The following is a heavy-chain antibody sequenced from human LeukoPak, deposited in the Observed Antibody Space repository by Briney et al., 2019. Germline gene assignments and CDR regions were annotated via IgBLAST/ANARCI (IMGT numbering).Heavy chain of an antibody. CDR1: DDSITMYY. CDR3: ASYSGIYSAFEI. V-gene: IGHV4-59*01. CDR2: VDHTGST. Sequence: SSETLSLTCSVSDDSITMYYWTWIRQPPGKGLEWIGYVDHTGSTNFNPSLNGRVSISRDTTKNLFSLRLRSVTAADTAVYYCASYSGIYSAFEIWSQGTLVTVSS. J-gene: IGHJ3*02. D-gene: IGHD1-26*01.